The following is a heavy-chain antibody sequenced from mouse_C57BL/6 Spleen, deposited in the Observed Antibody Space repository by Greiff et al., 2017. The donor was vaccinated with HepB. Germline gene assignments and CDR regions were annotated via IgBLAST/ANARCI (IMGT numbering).Heavy chain of an antibody. CDR3: AAYYYGPLYAMDY. CDR2: IRLKSDNYAT. V-gene: IGHV6-3*01. D-gene: IGHD1-1*01. Sequence: EVKVEESGGGLVQPGGSMKLSCVASGFTFSNYWMNWVRQSPEKGLEWVAQIRLKSDNYATHYAESVKGRFTISRDDSKSSVYLQMNNLRAEDTGIYYCAAYYYGPLYAMDYWGQGTSVTVSS. CDR1: GFTFSNYW. J-gene: IGHJ4*01.